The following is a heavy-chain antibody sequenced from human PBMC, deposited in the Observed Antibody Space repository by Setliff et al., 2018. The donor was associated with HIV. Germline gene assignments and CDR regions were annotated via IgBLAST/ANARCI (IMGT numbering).Heavy chain of an antibody. Sequence: SETLSLTCIVSGDSVTSGSYYWSWIRRPPGKGLEWIGYIYYAGSTMYNPSLESRVTISVDTSKNQFSLKLSSVTAADTAVYYCARLRHTYYYDSSYFDYWGQGTLVTAPQ. CDR3: ARLRHTYYYDSSYFDY. V-gene: IGHV4-61*01. D-gene: IGHD3-22*01. CDR1: GDSVTSGSYY. J-gene: IGHJ4*02. CDR2: IYYAGST.